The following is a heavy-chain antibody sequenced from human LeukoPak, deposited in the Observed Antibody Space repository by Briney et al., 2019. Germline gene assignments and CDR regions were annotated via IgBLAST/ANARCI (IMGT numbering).Heavy chain of an antibody. CDR2: ISVNNGGT. CDR3: ATATQPRGYFLH. D-gene: IGHD2-2*01. Sequence: GASVKVSFKASGYTFTTYSLAWVRQAPGQSLEWMGWISVNNGGTNYAQSFQDRVTLTRDTSTNTASLELRSLRSDDTAIIYCATATQPRGYFLHWGQGTLVTVSS. J-gene: IGHJ1*01. V-gene: IGHV1-18*01. CDR1: GYTFTTYS.